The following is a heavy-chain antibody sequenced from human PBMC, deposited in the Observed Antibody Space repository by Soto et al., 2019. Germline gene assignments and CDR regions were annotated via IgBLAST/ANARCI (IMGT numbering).Heavy chain of an antibody. CDR3: ARRYYDSSGYYYVRWFDP. CDR1: GGTFSSYA. CDR2: IIPIFGTA. V-gene: IGHV1-69*01. D-gene: IGHD3-22*01. J-gene: IGHJ5*02. Sequence: QVQLVQSGAEVKKPGSSVKVSCKASGGTFSSYAISWVRQAPGQGREWMGGIIPIFGTANYAQKFQGRVTITADDSTSTAYMELSSLRSEDTAVYYCARRYYDSSGYYYVRWFDPWGQGTLVTVSS.